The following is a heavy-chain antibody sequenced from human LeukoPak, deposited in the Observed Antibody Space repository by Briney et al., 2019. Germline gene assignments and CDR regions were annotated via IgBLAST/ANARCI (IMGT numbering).Heavy chain of an antibody. CDR1: AFTFRSYA. J-gene: IGHJ4*03. D-gene: IGHD2-2*01. CDR2: ISGSGGST. Sequence: GGSLRLSCAASAFTFRSYAMSWVRQAGGKGLEWVSAISGSGGSTYYADSVKGRFTISRDQSKNTLDLQMSSLRAEDTAMYYCARDSCSRPSCFDLWGRGTLVTVSS. CDR3: ARDSCSRPSCFDL. V-gene: IGHV3-23*01.